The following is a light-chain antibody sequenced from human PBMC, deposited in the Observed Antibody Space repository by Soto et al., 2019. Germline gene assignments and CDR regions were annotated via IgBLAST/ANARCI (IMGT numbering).Light chain of an antibody. CDR1: QSISTW. CDR2: KAS. J-gene: IGKJ1*01. V-gene: IGKV1-5*03. Sequence: DIQMTQSPSTLSASVGDRVTITCRASQSISTWLAWYQQKPGKAPKLLIYKASSLESGVPSRFSGSGSGTEFTLTISSLQPDDFATNSCQEFHSYHWTFGQGTKVEVK. CDR3: QEFHSYHWT.